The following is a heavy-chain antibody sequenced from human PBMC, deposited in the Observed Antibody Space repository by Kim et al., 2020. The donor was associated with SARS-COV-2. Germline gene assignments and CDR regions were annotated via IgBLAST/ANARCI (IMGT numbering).Heavy chain of an antibody. D-gene: IGHD2-2*02. J-gene: IGHJ4*02. CDR3: ARDCSSTSCYKGLDY. Sequence: GGSLRLSCAASGFTFSSYSMNWVRQAPGKGLEWVSYISSSSSTIYYADSVKGRFTISRDNAKNSLFLQMNSLRDEDTAVYYCARDCSSTSCYKGLDYWGQGTLVTVSS. CDR2: ISSSSSTI. CDR1: GFTFSSYS. V-gene: IGHV3-48*02.